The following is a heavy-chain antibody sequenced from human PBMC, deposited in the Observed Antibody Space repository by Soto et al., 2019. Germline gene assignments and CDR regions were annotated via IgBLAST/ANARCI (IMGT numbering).Heavy chain of an antibody. D-gene: IGHD6-13*01. Sequence: QVQLVQSGAEVKKPGASVKVSCKASGYTFTNYGISWVRQAPGQGLEWMGWISAYNGNRNYAQKLQGRVTMTTDTSTSTAYMELRSLRSDDTAVYYCARDEQDIAAAGHFDYWGQGTLVTVSS. J-gene: IGHJ4*02. CDR1: GYTFTNYG. CDR2: ISAYNGNR. CDR3: ARDEQDIAAAGHFDY. V-gene: IGHV1-18*01.